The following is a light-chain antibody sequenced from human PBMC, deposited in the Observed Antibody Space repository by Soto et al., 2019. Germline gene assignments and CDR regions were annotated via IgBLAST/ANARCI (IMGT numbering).Light chain of an antibody. CDR2: EVS. J-gene: IGLJ3*02. Sequence: QSVLTQSSSASGSPGQSVTISCTGTSSDVGGYNYVSWYQQHPGKAPKLMIYEVSKRPSGVPDRFSGSKSGNTASLTVSGLQAEDEADYYCSSYAGSNNLVFGGGTKVTVL. CDR3: SSYAGSNNLV. CDR1: SSDVGGYNY. V-gene: IGLV2-8*01.